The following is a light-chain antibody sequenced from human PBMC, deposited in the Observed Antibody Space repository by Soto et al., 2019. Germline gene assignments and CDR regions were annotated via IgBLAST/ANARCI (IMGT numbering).Light chain of an antibody. Sequence: DIQMTQSPSTLSASVGDRVTITCRASQSISRSLAWYQQKSGKAPKLLIYDASSLESGVPSRFSGSGFGTEFTLTISSLQPDDFATYYCQQYNSYPYTFGQGTRLEI. CDR3: QQYNSYPYT. CDR1: QSISRS. CDR2: DAS. J-gene: IGKJ5*01. V-gene: IGKV1-5*01.